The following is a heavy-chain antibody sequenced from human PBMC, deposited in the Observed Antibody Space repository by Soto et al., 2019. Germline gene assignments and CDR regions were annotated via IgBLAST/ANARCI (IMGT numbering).Heavy chain of an antibody. V-gene: IGHV5-10-1*01. CDR1: GYSFTSYW. J-gene: IGHJ3*02. D-gene: IGHD3-22*01. Sequence: VASLTISCKVSGYSFTSYWISWVRQMPGKGLEWMGRIDPSDSYTNYSPSFQGHVTISADKSISTAYLQWSSLKASDTAMYYCARLRYYDSSGSDAFDIWGQGTMVTVSS. CDR3: ARLRYYDSSGSDAFDI. CDR2: IDPSDSYT.